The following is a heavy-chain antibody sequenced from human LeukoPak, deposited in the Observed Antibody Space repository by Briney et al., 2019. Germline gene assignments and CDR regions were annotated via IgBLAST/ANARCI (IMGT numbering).Heavy chain of an antibody. D-gene: IGHD4-23*01. CDR3: ARDKLPWNADAFDI. CDR2: IYTSGST. V-gene: IGHV4-61*02. CDR1: GGSISSGSYY. Sequence: PSETLSLTCTVSGGSISSGSYYWSWIRQPAGKGLEWIGRIYTSGSTNYNPSLKSRVTISVDTSKNQFSLKLSSVTAADTAVYYCARDKLPWNADAFDIWGQGTMVTVSS. J-gene: IGHJ3*02.